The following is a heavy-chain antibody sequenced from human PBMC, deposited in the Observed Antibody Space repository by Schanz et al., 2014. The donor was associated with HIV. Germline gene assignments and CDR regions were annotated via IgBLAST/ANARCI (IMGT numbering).Heavy chain of an antibody. CDR3: AKFGRLLGNFDD. J-gene: IGHJ4*02. CDR1: GFTYRNYG. V-gene: IGHV3-33*05. CDR2: ISYDGVNK. Sequence: QEQLVESGGGVVQPGRSLRLSCAASGFTYRNYGMHWVRQAPGKGLEWVAVISYDGVNKYYADSVKGRFTISRDKSKNTLYLQMNSLRAEDTAVYYCAKFGRLLGNFDDWGQGTLVTVSS. D-gene: IGHD2-15*01.